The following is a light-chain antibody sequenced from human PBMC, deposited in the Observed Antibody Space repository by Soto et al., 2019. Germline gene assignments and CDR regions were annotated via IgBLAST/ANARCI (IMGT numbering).Light chain of an antibody. Sequence: IVLTQSPGTLSLSTGERATLSCRASPSVTNFLAWYQQKPGQAPRLLIYGAFNRATGIPARFSGSGSGTDFTLTITSLQPDDFATYCCQQYNTYLTFGHGTKV. V-gene: IGKV3D-15*01. CDR1: PSVTNF. CDR2: GAF. CDR3: QQYNTYLT. J-gene: IGKJ1*01.